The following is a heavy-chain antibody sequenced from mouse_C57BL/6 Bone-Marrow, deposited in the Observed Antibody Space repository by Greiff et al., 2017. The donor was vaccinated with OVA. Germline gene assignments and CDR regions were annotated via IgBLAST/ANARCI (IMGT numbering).Heavy chain of an antibody. CDR2: IDPENGDT. V-gene: IGHV14-4*01. CDR1: GFNIKDDY. D-gene: IGHD1-1*01. Sequence: VQLQQSGAELVRPGASVKLSCTASGFNIKDDYMHWVKQRPEQGLEWIGWIDPENGDTEYASKFQGKATITADTSSNTAYLQLSSLTSEDTAVYYWTTSLFYYGPTFAMDYWGQGTSVTVSS. CDR3: TTSLFYYGPTFAMDY. J-gene: IGHJ4*01.